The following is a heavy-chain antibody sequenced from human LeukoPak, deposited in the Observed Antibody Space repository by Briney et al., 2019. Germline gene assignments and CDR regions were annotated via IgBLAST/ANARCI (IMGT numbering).Heavy chain of an antibody. V-gene: IGHV4-34*01. CDR2: INHSGST. CDR1: GGSFSGYY. D-gene: IGHD3-10*01. CDR3: ARVWRLRTYYYGSGSYWFDP. J-gene: IGHJ5*02. Sequence: PSETLSLTCAVYGGSFSGYYWSWIRQPPGKGLEWIGEINHSGSTNYNPSLKSRVTISVDTSKNQFSLKLSSVTAADTAVYYCARVWRLRTYYYGSGSYWFDPWGQGTLVTVSS.